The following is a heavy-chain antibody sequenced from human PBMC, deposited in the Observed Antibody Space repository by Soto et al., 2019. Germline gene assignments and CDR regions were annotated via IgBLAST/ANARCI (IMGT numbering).Heavy chain of an antibody. D-gene: IGHD6-13*01. V-gene: IGHV4-34*01. Sequence: QVQLQQWGAGLLKPSETLSLTCAVYGGSFSGYYWSWIRQPPGKGLEWIGEINHSGGTNYNPSLKSLITISVDTSKNQFSLKLTSVTAADTAVYYCARTYSSSWSPLEYWGQGTLVTVSS. J-gene: IGHJ4*02. CDR3: ARTYSSSWSPLEY. CDR2: INHSGGT. CDR1: GGSFSGYY.